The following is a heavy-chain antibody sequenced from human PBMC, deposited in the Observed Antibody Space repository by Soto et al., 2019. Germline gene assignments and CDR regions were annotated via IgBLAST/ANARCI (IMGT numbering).Heavy chain of an antibody. CDR3: AIRLVKTGAVDY. D-gene: IGHD2-21*01. J-gene: IGHJ4*02. CDR2: IIPILGIA. Sequence: QVQLVHSGAEVKKPGSSVNVSCKDSGGTFSSYTISWVRQAPGQGLEWMGRIIPILGIANYAQKFQGSVTITADKSTSTAYMELSSLRSEDTAVYYCAIRLVKTGAVDYWGQGTLVTVSS. V-gene: IGHV1-69*02. CDR1: GGTFSSYT.